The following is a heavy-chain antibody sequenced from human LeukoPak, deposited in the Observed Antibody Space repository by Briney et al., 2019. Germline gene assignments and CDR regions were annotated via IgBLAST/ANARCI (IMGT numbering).Heavy chain of an antibody. CDR1: GFTFDDYA. J-gene: IGHJ6*03. Sequence: GGSLRLSCAASGFTFDDYAMHWVRQAPGKGLEWVSGISWNSGSIGYADSVKGRFTISRDNAKNSLYLQMNSLRAEDMALYYCAKGGYSGYAHYYYMDVWGKGTTVTVSS. CDR3: AKGGYSGYAHYYYMDV. D-gene: IGHD5-12*01. CDR2: ISWNSGSI. V-gene: IGHV3-9*03.